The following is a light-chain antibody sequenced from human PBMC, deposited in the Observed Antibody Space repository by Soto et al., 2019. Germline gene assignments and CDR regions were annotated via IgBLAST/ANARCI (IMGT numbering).Light chain of an antibody. J-gene: IGLJ2*01. CDR3: QTWGTGIVV. V-gene: IGLV4-69*01. Sequence: QLVLTQSPSASASLGPSVKLTCTLSSGHSSYDIACHQQQPEKGPRYLMKLNSDGSHSKGDGIPDRFSGSSSGAERYLTISSLQSEDEADYYCQTWGTGIVVFGGGTKLTVL. CDR2: LNSDGSH. CDR1: SGHSSYD.